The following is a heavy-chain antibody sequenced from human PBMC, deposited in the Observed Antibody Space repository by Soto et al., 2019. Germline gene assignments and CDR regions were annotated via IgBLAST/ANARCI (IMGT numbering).Heavy chain of an antibody. CDR2: ISGSGGST. CDR1: GFTFSSYA. V-gene: IGHV3-23*01. D-gene: IGHD3-22*01. J-gene: IGHJ4*02. CDR3: AKPDRSAYYHFDY. Sequence: EVQLLESGGGLVQPGGSLRLSCAASGFTFSSYAMSWVRQAPGRGLEWVSAISGSGGSTYYADSVKGRFTISRDNSKNTLYRQMNSLRAEDTAVYYCAKPDRSAYYHFDYWGQGTLVTVSS.